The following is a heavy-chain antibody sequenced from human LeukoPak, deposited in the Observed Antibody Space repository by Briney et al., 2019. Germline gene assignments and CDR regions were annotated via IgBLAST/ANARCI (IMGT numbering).Heavy chain of an antibody. CDR3: ARRPYNTYYYVSGSYYND. V-gene: IGHV4-34*01. CDR1: GGSFTYYY. D-gene: IGHD3-10*01. J-gene: IGHJ4*02. CDR2: INQNGNT. Sequence: SETLSLACAVNGGSFTYYYWTWIRQPPGKGLEWIGEINQNGNTNYNPSLKSRVTLSVDKSKRQFSLNLSSVTAADRAVYYCARRPYNTYYYVSGSYYNDWGQGTLVTVFS.